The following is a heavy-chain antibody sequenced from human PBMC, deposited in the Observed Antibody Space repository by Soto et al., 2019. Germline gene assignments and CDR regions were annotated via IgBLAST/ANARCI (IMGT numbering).Heavy chain of an antibody. CDR3: AKSLEVSYYYDRSGWFGC. CDR1: GFTFSSYG. Sequence: QVQLVESGGGVVQPGRSLRLSCAASGFTFSSYGMHWVRQAPGKGLEWVAVISYDGSNKYYADSVKGRFTISRDNSKKTLYLQMNSLRAEDMGVYFCAKSLEVSYYYDRSGWFGCLGQGTLVTVSA. J-gene: IGHJ4*02. V-gene: IGHV3-30*18. CDR2: ISYDGSNK. D-gene: IGHD3-22*01.